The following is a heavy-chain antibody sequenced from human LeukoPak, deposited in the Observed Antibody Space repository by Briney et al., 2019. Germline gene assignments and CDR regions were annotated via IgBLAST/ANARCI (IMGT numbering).Heavy chain of an antibody. D-gene: IGHD3-10*01. Sequence: SVKVSCKASGGTFSSYAISWVRQAPGQGLEWMGRIIPILGIANYAQKFQGRVTITADKSTSTAYMELSSLRSEDTAVYYCAREGAYYYGSGSYGYYYYYGMDVWGQGTTVTVSS. CDR3: AREGAYYYGSGSYGYYYYYGMDV. J-gene: IGHJ6*02. CDR1: GGTFSSYA. CDR2: IIPILGIA. V-gene: IGHV1-69*04.